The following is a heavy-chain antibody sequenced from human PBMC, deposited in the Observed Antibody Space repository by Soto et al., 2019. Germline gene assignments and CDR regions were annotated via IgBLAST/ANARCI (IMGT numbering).Heavy chain of an antibody. Sequence: QVQLQESGPGLVKPSETLSLTCTVSGASISSYYWSWIRQPPGKGLEWIGFFSYSGSTNYNPSLKSRVTISVDTSKNQFSLNLSSVTAADTAVYYCARASPGMAVAGTREFDFDHWGQGTLVTVSS. CDR2: FSYSGST. CDR3: ARASPGMAVAGTREFDFDH. V-gene: IGHV4-59*01. D-gene: IGHD6-19*01. CDR1: GASISSYY. J-gene: IGHJ4*02.